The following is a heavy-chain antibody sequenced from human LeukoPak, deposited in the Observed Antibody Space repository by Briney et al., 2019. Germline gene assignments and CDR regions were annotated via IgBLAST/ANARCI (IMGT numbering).Heavy chain of an antibody. V-gene: IGHV4-59*08. CDR1: GASISSFY. J-gene: IGHJ6*03. CDR3: ARHGGSGPMHYYMDV. CDR2: FYYSGNS. D-gene: IGHD3-10*01. Sequence: SETLSLTCSVSGASISSFYWSWIRQPPGKGLEWVGYFYYSGNSNYNPSLKSRVTISVDTSKNQFSLKLSSVTAADTAVYYCARHGGSGPMHYYMDVWGKGTTVTISS.